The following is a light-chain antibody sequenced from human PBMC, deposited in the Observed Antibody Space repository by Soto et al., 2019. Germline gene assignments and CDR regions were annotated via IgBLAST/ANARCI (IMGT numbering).Light chain of an antibody. Sequence: DIPMTQSPSTLSASVGDRVTITCRASQNINSWLAWYQQKPGKAPKLLIYKASNLESGVPSRFSGSGSGTDFTLTISSLQPDDFANYHCQQYESFFPLTFGGGTKVEIK. J-gene: IGKJ4*01. CDR3: QQYESFFPLT. V-gene: IGKV1-5*03. CDR2: KAS. CDR1: QNINSW.